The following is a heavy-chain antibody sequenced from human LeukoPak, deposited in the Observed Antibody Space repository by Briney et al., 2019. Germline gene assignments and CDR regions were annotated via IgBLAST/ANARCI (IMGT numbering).Heavy chain of an antibody. Sequence: GGSLRLSCAASGFTFSSNTVLWVRQAPGKGLQWVATITHDGNNKYYGDSVKGRFTISRDNSKNTLYLEMNGLRVEDTAIYYCATTGNSDWGQGTLVTVSS. CDR2: ITHDGNNK. J-gene: IGHJ4*02. D-gene: IGHD4-23*01. V-gene: IGHV3-30*03. CDR3: ATTGNSD. CDR1: GFTFSSNT.